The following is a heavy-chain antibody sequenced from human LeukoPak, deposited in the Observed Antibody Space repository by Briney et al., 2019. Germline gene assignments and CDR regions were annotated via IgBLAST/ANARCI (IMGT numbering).Heavy chain of an antibody. CDR1: GYTFTSFG. CDR2: IGAYNGDT. CDR3: TRDHCSGDNCPSFDY. V-gene: IGHV1-18*04. D-gene: IGHD2-15*01. Sequence: GASVKVSCKPSGYTFTSFGISWVRQAPGQGLEWMGWIGAYNGDTNYAQKFQGRVTMTTDTSTSTAYMDLRSLRSDDTAVYYCTRDHCSGDNCPSFDYWGQETLVTVSA. J-gene: IGHJ4*02.